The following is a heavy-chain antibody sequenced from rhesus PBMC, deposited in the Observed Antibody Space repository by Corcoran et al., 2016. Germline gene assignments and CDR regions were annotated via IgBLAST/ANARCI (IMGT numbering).Heavy chain of an antibody. CDR2: ISGSGGST. Sequence: LQLQESGPGLVKPSETLSLTCAVSAGSISSNDWSWIRQPPGKGLEGIGRISGSGGSTDYNPSLKSRVTISTDTSKNQFSLKLSSVTAADTAVYYCARDGGAGTFDYWGQGVLVTVSS. V-gene: IGHV4-173*01. J-gene: IGHJ4*01. CDR3: ARDGGAGTFDY. CDR1: AGSISSND. D-gene: IGHD1-1*01.